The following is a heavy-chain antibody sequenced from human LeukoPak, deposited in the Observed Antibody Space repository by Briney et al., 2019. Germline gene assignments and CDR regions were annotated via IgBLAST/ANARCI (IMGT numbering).Heavy chain of an antibody. CDR1: GFTFSSYA. CDR2: ISGSGGST. V-gene: IGHV3-23*01. D-gene: IGHD3-10*01. Sequence: GGSLRLSCAASGFTFSSYAMSWVRQAPGKGLEWVSAISGSGGSTYYADSVKGRFTISRDNSKNTLYLQMNSLRAEDTAVYYCAAYVLLWFGELLNAFDIWAKGQWSPSLQ. J-gene: IGHJ3*02. CDR3: AAYVLLWFGELLNAFDI.